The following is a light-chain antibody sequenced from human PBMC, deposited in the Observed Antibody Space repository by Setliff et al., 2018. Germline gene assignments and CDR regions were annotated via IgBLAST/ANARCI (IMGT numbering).Light chain of an antibody. CDR1: SSDVGGYNS. CDR3: SSYAGSTTMAV. V-gene: IGLV2-14*01. CDR2: DVT. J-gene: IGLJ2*01. Sequence: QSVLTQPASVSGSPGQSITISCTGTSSDVGGYNSVSWYQQHPDKAPKPIIYDVTTRPLGVSNRFSGSKSGNTASLTISGLQAEDEADYYCSSYAGSTTMAVFGGGTKVTVL.